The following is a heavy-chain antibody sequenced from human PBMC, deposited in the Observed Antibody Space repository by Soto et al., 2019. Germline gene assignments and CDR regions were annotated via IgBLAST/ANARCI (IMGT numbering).Heavy chain of an antibody. CDR1: GYTFTSYA. CDR3: ARVSVPLVYFDY. CDR2: INAGNGNT. J-gene: IGHJ4*02. D-gene: IGHD2-8*02. V-gene: IGHV1-3*01. Sequence: SVKVSCKASGYTFTSYARHWVRHAPGQRLEWMGWINAGNGNTKYSQKFQGRVTITRDTSASTAYMELSSLRSEDTAVYYCARVSVPLVYFDYWGQGTLVTVS.